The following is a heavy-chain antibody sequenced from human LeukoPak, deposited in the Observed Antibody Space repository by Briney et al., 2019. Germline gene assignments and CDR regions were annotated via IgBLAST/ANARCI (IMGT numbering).Heavy chain of an antibody. Sequence: GGSLRLSCAASGFTFSSYEMSWVRQAPGKGLEWVSYISSSGSTIYYADSVKGRFTISRENAKNSLYLQMNSLRAEDTAVYYCARRKGGWYPFDYWGQGTLVTVSS. CDR3: ARRKGGWYPFDY. D-gene: IGHD6-19*01. CDR1: GFTFSSYE. V-gene: IGHV3-48*03. J-gene: IGHJ4*02. CDR2: ISSSGSTI.